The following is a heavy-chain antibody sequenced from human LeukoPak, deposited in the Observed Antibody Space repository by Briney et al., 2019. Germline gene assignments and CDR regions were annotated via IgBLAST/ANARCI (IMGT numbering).Heavy chain of an antibody. CDR3: ARHKPTGSYPLEL. D-gene: IGHD3-10*01. CDR2: IYYTGRT. V-gene: IGHV4-59*08. J-gene: IGHJ4*02. CDR1: GGSISSYY. Sequence: PSETLSLTCTVSGGSISSYYWSWLRQPPGKGLEWNGHIYYTGRTTYNPSLGSRLTISADTSTSQLSLKLSSVTAADTAVYYCARHKPTGSYPLELWGQGTLVTVSS.